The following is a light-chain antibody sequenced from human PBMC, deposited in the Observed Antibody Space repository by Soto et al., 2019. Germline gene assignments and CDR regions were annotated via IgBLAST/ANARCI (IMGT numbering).Light chain of an antibody. CDR2: GAS. Sequence: EIVMTQSPATLSVSPGERATLSCRASQSVSSNLAWYQQKPGQAPRLLIYGASTRATGIPARFSGSGSGTEFTLTISSLQSEDFAVYYCQQYNNWPPAWTFGKGNKVESK. J-gene: IGKJ1*01. V-gene: IGKV3-15*01. CDR3: QQYNNWPPAWT. CDR1: QSVSSN.